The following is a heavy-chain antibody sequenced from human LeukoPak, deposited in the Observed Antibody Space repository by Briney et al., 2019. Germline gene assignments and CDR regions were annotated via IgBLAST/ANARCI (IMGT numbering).Heavy chain of an antibody. V-gene: IGHV3-30*02. D-gene: IGHD6-19*01. CDR1: GFTFTSYG. Sequence: PGGSLRLSCAASGFTFTSYGMHWVRQAPGKGLEWVAFIRYDGSNIHYADSVKGRFSVSRDNSKLYLQMNSLGLEDMAVYYCAKDLQQWLVSPYYYYMDVWGKGTTVTVSS. J-gene: IGHJ6*03. CDR2: IRYDGSNI. CDR3: AKDLQQWLVSPYYYYMDV.